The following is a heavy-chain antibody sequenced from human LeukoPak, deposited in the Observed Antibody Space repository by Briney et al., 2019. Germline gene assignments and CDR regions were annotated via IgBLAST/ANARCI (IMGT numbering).Heavy chain of an antibody. V-gene: IGHV4-4*07. J-gene: IGHJ5*02. D-gene: IGHD5-12*01. Sequence: ETLSLTCTVSGVSISSYFWSWIRQPAGKGLEWIGRIYISGSTNYNPSLKSRVTMSVDTSKNQFSLKLSSVTAADTAVYYCARESLATITSLSWFDPWGQGTLVTVSS. CDR3: ARESLATITSLSWFDP. CDR2: IYISGST. CDR1: GVSISSYF.